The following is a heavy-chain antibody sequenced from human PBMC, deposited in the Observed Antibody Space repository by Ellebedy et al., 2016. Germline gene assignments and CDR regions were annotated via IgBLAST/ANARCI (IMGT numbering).Heavy chain of an antibody. CDR3: ATHVPVRRVQWDPHWDALKGTFDS. CDR2: FYYTGDT. V-gene: IGHV4-39*01. CDR1: GGSISSSSHY. D-gene: IGHD1-26*01. Sequence: SETLSLTCTVSGGSISSSSHYWGWLRQPPGRGLEWIGSFYYTGDTYYHPSLESRVTVSGDTSKNQFSLRLTSVTAADTAVYYCATHVPVRRVQWDPHWDALKGTFDSWGQGALVTVSP. J-gene: IGHJ4*02.